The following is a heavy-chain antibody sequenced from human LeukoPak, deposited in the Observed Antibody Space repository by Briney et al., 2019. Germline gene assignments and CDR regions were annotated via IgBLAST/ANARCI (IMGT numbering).Heavy chain of an antibody. CDR3: ARAVIGAPYYDSSGYPYYFDY. J-gene: IGHJ4*02. Sequence: GGSLRLSCAASGIIFSNYWMHWVRQAPGKGLVWVSRINRDGSSTSYADSVKGRFTISRDNSKNTLYLQMNSLRAEDTAVYYCARAVIGAPYYDSSGYPYYFDYWGQGTLVTVSS. V-gene: IGHV3-74*01. CDR1: GIIFSNYW. D-gene: IGHD3-22*01. CDR2: INRDGSST.